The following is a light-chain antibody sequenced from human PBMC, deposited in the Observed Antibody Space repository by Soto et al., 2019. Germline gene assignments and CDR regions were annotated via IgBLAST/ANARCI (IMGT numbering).Light chain of an antibody. CDR3: LQDYNYPYT. V-gene: IGKV1-6*01. J-gene: IGKJ2*01. CDR2: KAS. CDR1: QDIKID. Sequence: AIQMSQSPSSLAASVGDGVILTCRASQDIKIDLVWFQQKPGKVPKLLIYKASGLQSGVPSRFNGSGAGTDFNLTISGLQPEDFATYYCLQDYNYPYTFGQGTKLEIK.